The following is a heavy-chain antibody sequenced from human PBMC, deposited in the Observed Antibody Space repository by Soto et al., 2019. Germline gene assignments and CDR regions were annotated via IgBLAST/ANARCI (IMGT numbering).Heavy chain of an antibody. J-gene: IGHJ6*02. D-gene: IGHD1-1*01. CDR2: IHPGDSDT. V-gene: IGHV5-51*01. Sequence: GESLKISCKVSGYRFTTYWVAWVRQMPGKGLEWMGIIHPGDSDTRYSPSFQGQVTISADKSVGTAFLQWSRLKASDTATYYCARQEQLSPYYYAMAVWGQGTTVTVS. CDR1: GYRFTTYW. CDR3: ARQEQLSPYYYAMAV.